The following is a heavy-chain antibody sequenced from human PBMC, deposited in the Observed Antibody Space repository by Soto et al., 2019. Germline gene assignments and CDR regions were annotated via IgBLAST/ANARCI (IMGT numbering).Heavy chain of an antibody. CDR1: GYTFTNFG. V-gene: IGHV1-18*01. D-gene: IGHD3-22*01. CDR2: ISAYTDTP. Sequence: ASVKVSCKASGYTFTNFGVTWVRRAPGQGLEWMGWISAYTDTPNYAQKFQGRVTMTIDTSTSAAYMDLRSLTSDDTAVYYCARVRGYYDSSGYYHTLDPWGQGTLVTVYS. CDR3: ARVRGYYDSSGYYHTLDP. J-gene: IGHJ5*02.